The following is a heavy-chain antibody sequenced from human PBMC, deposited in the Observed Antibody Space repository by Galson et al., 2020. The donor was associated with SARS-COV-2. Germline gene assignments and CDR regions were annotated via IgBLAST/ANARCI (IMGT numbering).Heavy chain of an antibody. CDR2: IYDSDLF. J-gene: IGHJ1*01. V-gene: IGHV4-30-4*01. CDR3: AGDRLEYFLH. Sequence: ASETLSLTCTVSGASIRSGDHYWTWIRQSPGKGLEWIGYIYDSDLFYYNPSLKSRVSISIDTSKNQFSLKLTSVTAADTGIYYCAGDRLEYFLHWGQGSQVTVS. CDR1: GASIRSGDHY.